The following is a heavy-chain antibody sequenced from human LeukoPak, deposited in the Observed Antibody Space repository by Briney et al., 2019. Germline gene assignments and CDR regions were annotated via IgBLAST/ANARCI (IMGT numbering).Heavy chain of an antibody. CDR1: GYTFTVYY. J-gene: IGHJ3*02. D-gene: IGHD4-17*01. CDR3: ARDSINAYGDYENGFDI. CDR2: INPNSGGT. V-gene: IGHV1-2*02. Sequence: ASVKVSCKASGYTFTVYYMHWVRQAPGQGLGWMGGINPNSGGTNYAQKFQGRVTMARDTSIRTAYMELSRLRSADTAVYYCARDSINAYGDYENGFDIWGQGTMVTVSS.